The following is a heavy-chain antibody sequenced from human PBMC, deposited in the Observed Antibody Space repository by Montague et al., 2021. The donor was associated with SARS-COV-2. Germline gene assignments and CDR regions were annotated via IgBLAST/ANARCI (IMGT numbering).Heavy chain of an antibody. CDR3: ALARGSGYCPL. CDR1: GGSFIPYA. V-gene: IGHV4-34*01. Sequence: SETLSLTCGVSGGSFIPYAWTWMRQPPGKGLEWIGENNFNGITNYTPSLKSRVTISVDTSKRQFSLILKNVTAADTAVYFFALARGSGYCPLWGQGTLVIVSS. D-gene: IGHD5-12*01. CDR2: NNFNGIT. J-gene: IGHJ4*02.